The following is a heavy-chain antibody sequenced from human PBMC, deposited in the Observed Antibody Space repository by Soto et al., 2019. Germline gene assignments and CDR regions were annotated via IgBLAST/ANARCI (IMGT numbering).Heavy chain of an antibody. CDR3: ASEYGSAPGDY. CDR2: IWYDGSNK. Sequence: QVQLVESGGGVVQPGRSLRLSCAASGLTFSSYGMHWVRQAPGKGLEWVAVIWYDGSNKYYADSVKGRFTISRDNSKNTLYLQMNSLRAEDTAVYYCASEYGSAPGDYWGQGTLVTVSS. CDR1: GLTFSSYG. D-gene: IGHD3-10*01. V-gene: IGHV3-33*01. J-gene: IGHJ4*02.